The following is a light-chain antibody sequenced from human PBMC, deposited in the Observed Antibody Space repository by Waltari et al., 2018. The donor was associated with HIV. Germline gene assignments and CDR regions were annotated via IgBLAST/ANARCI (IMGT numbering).Light chain of an antibody. CDR1: RRAVGGYNH. J-gene: IGLJ2*01. Sequence: SALNPPRPVAGSPGPSVTLSCHGTRRAVGGYNHVSWYQQHPGKAPKLMIYDVSKRPSGVPDRFSGSKSGNTASLTISGLQAEDEADYYCCSYAGSYTVVFGGGTKLTVL. CDR3: CSYAGSYTVV. CDR2: DVS. V-gene: IGLV2-11*01.